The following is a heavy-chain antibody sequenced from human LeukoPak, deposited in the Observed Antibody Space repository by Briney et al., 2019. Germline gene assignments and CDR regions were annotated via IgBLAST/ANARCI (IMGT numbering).Heavy chain of an antibody. V-gene: IGHV4-59*01. CDR2: IDYSGST. CDR3: ARVRCSSTSCSKDGGWFDP. CDR1: GGSISSYY. J-gene: IGHJ5*02. D-gene: IGHD2-2*01. Sequence: SETLSLTCTVSGGSISSYYWSWIRQPPGKGLEWIGYIDYSGSTNYNPSLKSRVTISVDTSKNQFSLKLSSVTAADTAVYYCARVRCSSTSCSKDGGWFDPWGQGTPVTVSS.